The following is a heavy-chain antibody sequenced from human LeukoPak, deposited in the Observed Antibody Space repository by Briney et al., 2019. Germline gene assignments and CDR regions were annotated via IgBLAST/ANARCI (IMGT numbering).Heavy chain of an antibody. Sequence: SETLSLTCAVYGGSFSGYYWSWIRQPPGKGLEWIGEINHSGSTNYNPSLKSRVTISVDTSKNQFSLKLSSVTAADTAVYYCARGRYPLGYCSSTSCCENWFDPWGQGTLVTVSS. V-gene: IGHV4-34*01. CDR2: INHSGST. D-gene: IGHD2-2*01. J-gene: IGHJ5*02. CDR1: GGSFSGYY. CDR3: ARGRYPLGYCSSTSCCENWFDP.